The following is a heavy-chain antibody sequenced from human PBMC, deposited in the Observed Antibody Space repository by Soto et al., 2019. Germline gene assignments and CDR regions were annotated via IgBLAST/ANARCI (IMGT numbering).Heavy chain of an antibody. J-gene: IGHJ5*01. D-gene: IGHD1-26*01. CDR3: ARDRVGVSSSWFDS. V-gene: IGHV4-59*01. Sequence: NPSETLSLTCTVSGGSISSYYWSWIRPPPGKGLEWIGYIYYSGSTDYNPSLKSRVTTSIDTSKNQFSLKVTSVTAADTAVYYCARDRVGVSSSWFDSWGRGTLVTVSS. CDR1: GGSISSYY. CDR2: IYYSGST.